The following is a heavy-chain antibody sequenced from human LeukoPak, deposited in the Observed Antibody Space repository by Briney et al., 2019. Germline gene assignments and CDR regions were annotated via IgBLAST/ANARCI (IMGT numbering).Heavy chain of an antibody. CDR1: GFTFSSYS. CDR3: ARGAPHYYDSSGSFDY. V-gene: IGHV3-21*01. Sequence: PGGSLRLSCAASGFTFSSYSMNWVRQAPGKGLEWVSSISSSSSYIYYADSVKGRFTISRDNSKNTLYLQMNSLRAEDTAVYYCARGAPHYYDSSGSFDYWGQGTLVTVSS. CDR2: ISSSSSYI. D-gene: IGHD3-22*01. J-gene: IGHJ4*02.